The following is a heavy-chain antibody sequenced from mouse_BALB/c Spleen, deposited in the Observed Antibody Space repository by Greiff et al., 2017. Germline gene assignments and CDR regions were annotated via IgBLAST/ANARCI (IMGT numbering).Heavy chain of an antibody. CDR2: IDPETGGT. Sequence: QVQLKESGAELVRPGASVTLSCKASGYTFTDYEMHWVKQTPVHGLEWIGAIDPETGGTAYNQKFKGKATLTADKSSSTAYMELRSLTSEDSAVYYCTRYYGSPDYWGQGTTLTVSS. D-gene: IGHD1-1*01. J-gene: IGHJ2*01. CDR1: GYTFTDYE. V-gene: IGHV1-15*01. CDR3: TRYYGSPDY.